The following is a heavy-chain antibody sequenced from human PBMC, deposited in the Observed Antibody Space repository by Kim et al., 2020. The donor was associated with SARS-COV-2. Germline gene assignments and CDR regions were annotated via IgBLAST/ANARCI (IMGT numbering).Heavy chain of an antibody. V-gene: IGHV3-21*06. CDR1: GFIFSRFT. CDR2: ISSSGAYL. J-gene: IGHJ6*02. CDR3: AGEREAMITFGGSIVIGGMDV. D-gene: IGHD3-16*02. Sequence: GGSLRLSCAASGFIFSRFTMNWVRQAPGKGLEWVASISSSGAYLYYADSLKGRFTISRDTAKNLLYVEMKSLRVEDTAVYYCAGEREAMITFGGSIVIGGMDVWGRGTAVTVSS.